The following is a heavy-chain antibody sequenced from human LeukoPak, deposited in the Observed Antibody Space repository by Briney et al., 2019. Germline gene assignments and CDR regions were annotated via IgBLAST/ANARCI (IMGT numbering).Heavy chain of an antibody. Sequence: GGSLRLPCAASGFTFSDYYMSWIRQAPGKGLEWVSYISSSSSYTNYADSVKGRFTISRDNAKNSLYLQMNSLRAEDTAVYYCARDAGHSYGYGIDYWGQGTLVTVSS. CDR1: GFTFSDYY. D-gene: IGHD5-18*01. CDR2: ISSSSSYT. CDR3: ARDAGHSYGYGIDY. J-gene: IGHJ4*02. V-gene: IGHV3-11*05.